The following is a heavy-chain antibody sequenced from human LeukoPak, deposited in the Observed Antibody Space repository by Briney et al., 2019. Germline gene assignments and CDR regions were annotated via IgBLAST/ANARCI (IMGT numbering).Heavy chain of an antibody. V-gene: IGHV3-48*03. CDR1: GFTFSSFE. CDR3: ARANLAYNYDSSGNYYFDY. D-gene: IGHD3-22*01. CDR2: ISSSGSAI. Sequence: GGSLRLSCAASGFTFSSFEMNWVRQAPGKGLEWLSYISSSGSAIYYADSVKGRFTISRDNAKNSLYLQMNSLRAEDTAVYFCARANLAYNYDSSGNYYFDYWGQGTLVTVSS. J-gene: IGHJ4*02.